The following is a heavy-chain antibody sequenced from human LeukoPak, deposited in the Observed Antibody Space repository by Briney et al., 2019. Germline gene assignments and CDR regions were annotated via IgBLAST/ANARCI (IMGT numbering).Heavy chain of an antibody. Sequence: GASVKVSCKASGGTFSSYAISWVRQAPGKGLEWVSGISASGGSTYYADSVKGRFTISRDNSKNTLYPQMNSLRAEDTAVYYCAKGFYDNSASGVFDIWGQGTMVSVSS. J-gene: IGHJ3*02. V-gene: IGHV3-23*01. CDR1: GGTFSSYA. CDR2: ISASGGST. CDR3: AKGFYDNSASGVFDI. D-gene: IGHD3-22*01.